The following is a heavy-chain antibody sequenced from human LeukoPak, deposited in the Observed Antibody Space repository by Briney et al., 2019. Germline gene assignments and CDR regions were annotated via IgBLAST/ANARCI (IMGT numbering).Heavy chain of an antibody. V-gene: IGHV4-4*02. D-gene: IGHD5-24*01. CDR3: ASLRDGYNWGIDY. CDR1: GGPISSSNW. CDR2: IYHSGST. J-gene: IGHJ4*02. Sequence: SGTLSLTCAVSGGPISSSNWWSWVRQPPGKGLEWIGEIYHSGSTNYNPSLKSRVTISVDKSKNQFSLKLSSVTAADTAVYYCASLRDGYNWGIDYWGQGTLVTVSS.